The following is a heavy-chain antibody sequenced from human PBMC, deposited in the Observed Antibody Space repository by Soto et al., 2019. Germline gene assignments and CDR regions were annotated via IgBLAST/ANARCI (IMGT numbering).Heavy chain of an antibody. V-gene: IGHV3-48*01. CDR1: GYTFSTYT. D-gene: IGHD2-15*01. CDR2: ISGSSSTI. CDR3: PRDFGSGGTCYSVGEDAFDI. Sequence: EVQLVESGGDLVQPGGSLRLSCAASGYTFSTYTMNWVRQAPGKGLDWVSYISGSSSTIFYADSVKGRFPIARDNAKNSLYLQMDSLRPEDTGVYFCPRDFGSGGTCYSVGEDAFDIWGQGTMVTVSS. J-gene: IGHJ3*02.